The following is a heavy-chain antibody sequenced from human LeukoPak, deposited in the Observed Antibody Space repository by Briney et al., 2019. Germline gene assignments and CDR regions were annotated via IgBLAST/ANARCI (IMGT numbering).Heavy chain of an antibody. CDR3: ARGGRYYYDSSGYFNY. Sequence: GGSLRLSCAASGFTFSSYAMSWVRRAPGEGLEWVSAISGSGGSTYYADCVKGRFNISRDNSKTTLYLQMSSLRAEETAVYYCARGGRYYYDSSGYFNYWGQGTLVTVSS. CDR2: ISGSGGST. D-gene: IGHD3-22*01. J-gene: IGHJ4*02. CDR1: GFTFSSYA. V-gene: IGHV3-23*01.